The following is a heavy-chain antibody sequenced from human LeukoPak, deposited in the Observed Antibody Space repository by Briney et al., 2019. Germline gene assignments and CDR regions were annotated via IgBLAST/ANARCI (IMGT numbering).Heavy chain of an antibody. CDR3: AKNSGYNWQYFFDY. Sequence: PGRCLRLSWAASGFSFGNYAMGWVRQAPGEGLEWVSVIDGGGGPTYYADTVKGRFTISRDNSKNTPYLQMNSLRAEDVAVYFCAKNSGYNWQYFFDYWGQGTLVTVSS. CDR1: GFSFGNYA. V-gene: IGHV3-23*01. D-gene: IGHD6-25*01. J-gene: IGHJ4*02. CDR2: IDGGGGPT.